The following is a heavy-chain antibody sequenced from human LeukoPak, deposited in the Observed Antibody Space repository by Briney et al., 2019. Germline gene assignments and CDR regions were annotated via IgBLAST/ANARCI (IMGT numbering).Heavy chain of an antibody. J-gene: IGHJ4*02. CDR3: ARKYVSNAGYFDY. CDR2: TYHSGTS. CDR1: GYSISTGYY. D-gene: IGHD3-16*01. Sequence: SETLSLTCAVSGYSISTGYYWGWVRQPPGKGLEWIGNTYHSGTSYYNPSLKSRVTISVDTSKNQFSLTLSSVTAADTALYYCARKYVSNAGYFDYWGQGALVTVSS. V-gene: IGHV4-38-2*01.